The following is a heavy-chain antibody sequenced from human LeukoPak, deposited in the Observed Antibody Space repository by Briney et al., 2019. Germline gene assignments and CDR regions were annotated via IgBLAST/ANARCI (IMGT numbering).Heavy chain of an antibody. CDR3: AKTVAGSFYFDY. V-gene: IGHV3-30*02. Sequence: QTGGSLRLSCAASGFTFSNYGIHWVRQAPGKGLQWVTFIRYDGSNKYYADSVKGRFTISRDNSKNTLYLQMNSLRAEDTAVYYCAKTVAGSFYFDYWGQGTLVTVSS. CDR2: IRYDGSNK. D-gene: IGHD6-19*01. J-gene: IGHJ4*02. CDR1: GFTFSNYG.